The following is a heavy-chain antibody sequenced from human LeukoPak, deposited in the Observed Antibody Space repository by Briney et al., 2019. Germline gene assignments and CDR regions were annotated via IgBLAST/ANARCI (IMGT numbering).Heavy chain of an antibody. Sequence: GGSLRLSCAGSGFIFSTYAMSWVRQAPGKGLEWVSAITGSGGSTFHADSVKGRFTISRDNSKSTLYLQMNSLRAEDTAVYYCARELPMGDFDYWGQGTLVTVSS. CDR3: ARELPMGDFDY. D-gene: IGHD2/OR15-2a*01. V-gene: IGHV3-23*01. CDR2: ITGSGGST. CDR1: GFIFSTYA. J-gene: IGHJ4*02.